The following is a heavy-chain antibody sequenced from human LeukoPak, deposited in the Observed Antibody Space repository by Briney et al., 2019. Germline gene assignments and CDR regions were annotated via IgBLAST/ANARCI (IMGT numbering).Heavy chain of an antibody. V-gene: IGHV4-31*03. D-gene: IGHD2-21*02. CDR1: GGSISNGGYY. CDR2: IYYSGST. Sequence: PSETLSLTCTVSGGSISNGGYYWSWLRQHPGKGLEWIGYIYYSGSTYYNPSLKSRVTISVDTSKNQFSLKLSSVTAADTAVYYCAGAVVVTAIFDYWGQGTLVTVSS. CDR3: AGAVVVTAIFDY. J-gene: IGHJ4*02.